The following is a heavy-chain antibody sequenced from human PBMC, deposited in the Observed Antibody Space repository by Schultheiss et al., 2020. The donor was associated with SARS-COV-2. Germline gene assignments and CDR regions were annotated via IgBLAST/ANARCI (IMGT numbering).Heavy chain of an antibody. CDR2: ISWNSGSI. CDR1: GFTFSSYA. CDR3: AKDHPPYGDYGGSFDY. Sequence: GGSLRLSCAASGFTFSSYAMSWVRQAPGKGLEWVSGISWNSGSIGYADSVKGRFTISRDNSKNTLYLQMNSLRAEDTAVYYCAKDHPPYGDYGGSFDYWGQGTLVTVSS. D-gene: IGHD4-17*01. J-gene: IGHJ4*02. V-gene: IGHV3-23*01.